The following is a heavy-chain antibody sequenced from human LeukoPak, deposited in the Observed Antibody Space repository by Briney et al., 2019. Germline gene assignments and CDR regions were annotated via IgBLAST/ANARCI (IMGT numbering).Heavy chain of an antibody. V-gene: IGHV4-59*08. D-gene: IGHD6-25*01. CDR3: ARYLAAGYFDL. J-gene: IGHJ2*01. CDR2: IYYTGST. CDR1: GGSIVSYY. Sequence: PSETLSLTCTVSGGSIVSYYWSWIRQPPGKGLEWIGYIYYTGSTNYNPSLKSRVTISVDTPKNQLSLKLSSVTAADTAVYYCARYLAAGYFDLWGRGTLVTVSS.